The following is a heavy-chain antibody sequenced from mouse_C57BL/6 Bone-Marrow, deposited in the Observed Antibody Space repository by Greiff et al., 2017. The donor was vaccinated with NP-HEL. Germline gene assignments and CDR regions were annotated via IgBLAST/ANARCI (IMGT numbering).Heavy chain of an antibody. Sequence: EVQVVESGGGLVKPGGSLKLSCAASGFTFSSYTMSWVRQTPEKRLEWVATISGGGGNTYYPDSVKGRFTISRDNAKNTLYLQMSSLRSEDTALYYCARRSLPIDYWGQGTTLTVSS. D-gene: IGHD6-1*01. CDR3: ARRSLPIDY. CDR2: ISGGGGNT. J-gene: IGHJ2*01. V-gene: IGHV5-9*01. CDR1: GFTFSSYT.